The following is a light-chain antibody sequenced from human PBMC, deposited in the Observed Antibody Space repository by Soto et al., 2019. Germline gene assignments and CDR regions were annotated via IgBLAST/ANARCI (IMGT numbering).Light chain of an antibody. V-gene: IGLV7-43*01. Sequence: QAVVTQEPSLTVSPGGTVTLTCASSTGAVTSGYYPNWFQQKPGQAPRALIYSTNIKYSWTPVRFSGSLLGGKAALTLSGVQPEDEAEYYCLLYYGGQMGVFGGGTKLTVL. CDR2: STN. J-gene: IGLJ2*01. CDR3: LLYYGGQMGV. CDR1: TGAVTSGYY.